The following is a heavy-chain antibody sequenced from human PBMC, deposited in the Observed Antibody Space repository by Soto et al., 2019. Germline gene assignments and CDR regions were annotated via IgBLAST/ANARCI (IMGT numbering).Heavy chain of an antibody. CDR1: GFTFND. V-gene: IGHV3-23*01. J-gene: IGHJ3*02. Sequence: EVQVLESGGGLGQPGGSLRLSCSASGFTFNDINWVRQAPGKGLEWISRITGGGHTDYVDSVKGRFTISRDNSKNTGYLQMNSLRVDDTAVYYCVKDRSGWGSFDIWGQGTVVTVSS. CDR2: ITGGGHT. CDR3: VKDRSGWGSFDI. D-gene: IGHD3-16*01.